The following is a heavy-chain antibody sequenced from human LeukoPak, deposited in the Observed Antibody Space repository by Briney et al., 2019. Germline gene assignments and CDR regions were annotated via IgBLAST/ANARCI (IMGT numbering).Heavy chain of an antibody. J-gene: IGHJ5*02. CDR1: GGSICSYY. Sequence: SETLSLTCTVSGGSICSYYWSWIRQPPGKGLEWIGYIYYSGSTNYNPSLKSRVTISVDTSKNQFSLKLSSVTAADTVVYYCARVIRTRYYYDTLNWFDPWGQGTLVTVSS. D-gene: IGHD3-22*01. CDR3: ARVIRTRYYYDTLNWFDP. V-gene: IGHV4-59*01. CDR2: IYYSGST.